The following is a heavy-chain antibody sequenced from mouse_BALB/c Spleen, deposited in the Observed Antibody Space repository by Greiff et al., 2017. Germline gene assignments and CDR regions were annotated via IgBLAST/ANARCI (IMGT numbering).Heavy chain of an antibody. CDR2: INPYNDGT. CDR1: GYTFTSYV. V-gene: IGHV1-14*01. D-gene: IGHD1-1*01. J-gene: IGHJ4*01. Sequence: VQLQQSGPELVKPGASVKMSCKASGYTFTSYVMHWVKQKPGQGLEWIGYINPYNDGTKYNEKFKGKATLTSDKSSSTAYMELSSLTSEDSAVYYCARKDYYYGSSYYYAMDYWGQGTSVTVSS. CDR3: ARKDYYYGSSYYYAMDY.